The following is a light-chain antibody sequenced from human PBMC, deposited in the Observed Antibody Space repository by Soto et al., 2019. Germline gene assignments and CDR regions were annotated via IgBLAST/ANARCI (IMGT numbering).Light chain of an antibody. J-gene: IGKJ5*01. CDR3: MKSTQLPPT. CDR2: EVS. Sequence: DVVMTQTPLSLSVAPGQPASLSCQSSQSLLHITGETFLFWYLQKPGQSPQLLIYEVSTRVSGVPDRFSGSGSGTDFTLEISRVETDDVGIYYCMKSTQLPPTVGQGTRLENK. V-gene: IGKV2D-29*02. CDR1: QSLLHITGETF.